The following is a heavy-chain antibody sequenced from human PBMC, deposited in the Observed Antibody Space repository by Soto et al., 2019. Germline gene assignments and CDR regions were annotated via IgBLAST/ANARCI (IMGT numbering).Heavy chain of an antibody. Sequence: ASVKVSCKASGYTFTSYYMHWVRQAPGQGLEWMGIINPSGVSITYAQKFKGRVTMTKDTSTSTVYMELNSLTSEDTAVYYCAKRPVRWEHIVVVTATPYWYFDLWGRGTLVTVSS. CDR3: AKRPVRWEHIVVVTATPYWYFDL. D-gene: IGHD2-21*02. CDR1: GYTFTSYY. J-gene: IGHJ2*01. V-gene: IGHV1-46*01. CDR2: INPSGVSI.